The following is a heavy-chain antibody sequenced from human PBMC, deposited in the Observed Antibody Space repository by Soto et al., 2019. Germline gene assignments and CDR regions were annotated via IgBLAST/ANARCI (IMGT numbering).Heavy chain of an antibody. V-gene: IGHV4-31*03. J-gene: IGHJ4*02. Sequence: SETLSLTCTVSGGSISSGGYYWSWIRQHPGKGLEWIGYIYYSGSTYYNPALKSRVTISVDTSKNQFSLKLSAVTAAGTAVYYGAREKWKWGYSSGAPLDYWGQGTLVTVSS. D-gene: IGHD6-19*01. CDR3: AREKWKWGYSSGAPLDY. CDR2: IYYSGST. CDR1: GGSISSGGYY.